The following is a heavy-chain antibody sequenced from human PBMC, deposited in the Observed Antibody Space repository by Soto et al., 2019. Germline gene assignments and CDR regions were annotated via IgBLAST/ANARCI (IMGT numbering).Heavy chain of an antibody. J-gene: IGHJ4*02. CDR3: AKQQDPSTYYYDSSGYFTFDY. CDR2: ISGSGGST. Sequence: HPGGSLRLSCAASGFTFSSYAMSWVRQAPGKGLEWVSAISGSGGSTYYADSVKGRFTISRDNSKNTLYLQMNSLRAEDTAVYYCAKQQDPSTYYYDSSGYFTFDYWGQGTLVTVSS. CDR1: GFTFSSYA. D-gene: IGHD3-22*01. V-gene: IGHV3-23*01.